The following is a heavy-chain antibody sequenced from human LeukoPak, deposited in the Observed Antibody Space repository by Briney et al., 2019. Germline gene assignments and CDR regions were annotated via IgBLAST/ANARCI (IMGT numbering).Heavy chain of an antibody. CDR3: ASPRGSGSLYYFDY. D-gene: IGHD3-10*01. CDR1: GIIFSSYG. CDR2: IRYDGSNK. J-gene: IGHJ4*02. V-gene: IGHV3-30*02. Sequence: GGSLRLSCGASGIIFSSYGMHWVRQAPGKGLEWVAFIRYDGSNKYYADSVKGRFTISRDNSRNTLYLQMKSLRAEDTAVYYCASPRGSGSLYYFDYWGQGTLVTVSS.